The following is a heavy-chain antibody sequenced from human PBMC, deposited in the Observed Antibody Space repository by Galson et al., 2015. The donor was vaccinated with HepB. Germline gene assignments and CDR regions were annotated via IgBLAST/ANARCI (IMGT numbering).Heavy chain of an antibody. CDR3: AKDAPYYGSGSCDY. CDR2: ISYDGSNK. V-gene: IGHV3-30*18. J-gene: IGHJ4*02. D-gene: IGHD3-10*01. Sequence: SLRLSCAASGFTFSSYGMHWVRQAPGKGLEWVAVISYDGSNKYYADSVKGRFTISRDNSKNTLYLQMNSLRAEDTAVYYCAKDAPYYGSGSCDYWGQGTLVTVSS. CDR1: GFTFSSYG.